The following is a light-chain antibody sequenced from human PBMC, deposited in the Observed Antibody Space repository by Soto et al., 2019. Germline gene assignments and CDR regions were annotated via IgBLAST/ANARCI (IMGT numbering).Light chain of an antibody. Sequence: QSALTQPPSVSGSPGQSVTISCTGTSTDFVSYNRVSWYQQPPGTAPKLIIYEVTNRPSGVSDRLSGSKSGNTASLTISGLQAEDEADYYCSSYTSSSTYVFGVGTKLTVL. J-gene: IGLJ1*01. CDR2: EVT. CDR1: STDFVSYNR. V-gene: IGLV2-18*02. CDR3: SSYTSSSTYV.